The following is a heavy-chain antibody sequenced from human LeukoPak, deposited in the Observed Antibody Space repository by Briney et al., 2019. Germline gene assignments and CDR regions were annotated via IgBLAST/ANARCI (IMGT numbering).Heavy chain of an antibody. J-gene: IGHJ5*02. V-gene: IGHV3-74*01. D-gene: IGHD3-16*01. CDR2: VDYDGSDT. CDR1: GFTFSDYW. CDR3: ARITRPRGGSPDVVEP. Sequence: GGSLRLSCVASGFTFSDYWMHWVSQAPGKGLVWVSRVDYDGSDTVYADSVKGRFTISRDNARNTVYLQMNSLRTEDTAVYYCARITRPRGGSPDVVEPWGQGTLVTVSS.